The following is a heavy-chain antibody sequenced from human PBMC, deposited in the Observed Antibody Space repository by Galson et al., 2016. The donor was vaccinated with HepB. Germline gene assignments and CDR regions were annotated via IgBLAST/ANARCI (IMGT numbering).Heavy chain of an antibody. CDR3: VREDNPGPPALADF. V-gene: IGHV3-21*01. D-gene: IGHD2-15*01. CDR1: GFTFSSQS. J-gene: IGHJ4*02. Sequence: SLRLSCATSGFTFSSQSMSWARQAPGKGLEWVSSINSVGSYIFYADSVKGRFTISRDNAKDSLYLQMNSLRVEDKAVYICVREDNPGPPALADFWGQGTLVTVSS. CDR2: INSVGSYI.